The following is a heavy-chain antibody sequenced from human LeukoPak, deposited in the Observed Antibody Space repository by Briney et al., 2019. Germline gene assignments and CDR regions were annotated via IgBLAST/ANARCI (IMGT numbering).Heavy chain of an antibody. V-gene: IGHV1-2*02. CDR2: INPASGGT. CDR1: VYTFTAYY. J-gene: IGHJ3*02. CDR3: ARAGGGYSSGWGAFDI. Sequence: ASMKVSCKASVYTFTAYYIHWVRQAPGQGLELMGVINPASGGTSYAKKFQGRVTMTSDTSISTAYMELSRLRSDDTAVYFCARAGGGYSSGWGAFDIWGQGTMVTVSS. D-gene: IGHD5-18*01.